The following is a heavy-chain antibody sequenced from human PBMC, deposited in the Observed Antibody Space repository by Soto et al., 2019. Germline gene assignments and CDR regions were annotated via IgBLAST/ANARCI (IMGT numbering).Heavy chain of an antibody. Sequence: SVKVSCKASGGTFSSYTISWVRRAPGQGLEWMGRIIPILGIANYAQKFQGRVTITADKSTSTAYMELSSLRSEDTAVYYCARDLHSRYNWFDPWGQGTLVTVSS. D-gene: IGHD2-15*01. J-gene: IGHJ5*02. CDR2: IIPILGIA. CDR3: ARDLHSRYNWFDP. V-gene: IGHV1-69*04. CDR1: GGTFSSYT.